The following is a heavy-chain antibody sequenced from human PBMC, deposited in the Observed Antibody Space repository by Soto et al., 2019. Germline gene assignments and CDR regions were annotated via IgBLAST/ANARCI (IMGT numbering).Heavy chain of an antibody. J-gene: IGHJ4*02. Sequence: GGSLRFSCAASGFIFSSYSMNWVRQAPGKGLEWVSSISSGSSYIYYADSVKGRFTISRDNSKNTLYLQMNSLRGVDTVVYYCAKEGSSSLYYFDYWGQGTLVTVSS. CDR1: GFIFSSYS. CDR2: ISSGSSYI. V-gene: IGHV3-21*04. CDR3: AKEGSSSLYYFDY. D-gene: IGHD6-6*01.